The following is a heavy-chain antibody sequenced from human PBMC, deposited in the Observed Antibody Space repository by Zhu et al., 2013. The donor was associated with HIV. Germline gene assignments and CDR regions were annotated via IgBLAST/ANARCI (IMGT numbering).Heavy chain of an antibody. D-gene: IGHD6-13*01. CDR3: ASSIAAGGVGWDYHYMDV. J-gene: IGHJ6*03. CDR2: IIPVFKIA. CDR1: GGSFITHG. V-gene: IGHV1-69*12. Sequence: QVQLVQSGAEVRKPGSSVKVSCKASGGSFITHGISWVRQAPGQGLEWMGWIIPVFKIANYAQKFQGRVTITADASANTAYMELNRLTREDAAVYYCASSIAAGGVGWDYHYMDVWGKGATVTVSS.